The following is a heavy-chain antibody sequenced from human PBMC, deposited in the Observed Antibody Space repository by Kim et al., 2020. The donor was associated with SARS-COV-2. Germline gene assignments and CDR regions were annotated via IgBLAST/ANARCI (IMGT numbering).Heavy chain of an antibody. CDR1: GFTFSGSA. V-gene: IGHV3-73*01. J-gene: IGHJ4*02. CDR3: TRQVITMVRGDNDY. D-gene: IGHD3-10*01. CDR2: IRSKANSYAT. Sequence: GGSLRLSCAASGFTFSGSAMHWVRQASGKGLEWVGRIRSKANSYATAYAASVKGRFTISRDDSKNTAYLQMNSLKTEDTAVYYCTRQVITMVRGDNDYWGQGTLVTVSS.